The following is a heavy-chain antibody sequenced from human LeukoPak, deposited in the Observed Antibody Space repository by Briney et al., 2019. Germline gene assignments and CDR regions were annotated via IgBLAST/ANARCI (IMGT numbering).Heavy chain of an antibody. CDR2: IYYNGST. Sequence: PSETLSLTCTVSGGPISSYYWSWIRQPPGKGLEWIGYIYYNGSTNYTPSLKSRVTISLDTSKNQFSLKLRSVTAADTAIYYCASYFFDQSKALDIWGQGTMVTVSA. CDR1: GGPISSYY. V-gene: IGHV4-59*01. D-gene: IGHD3-9*01. CDR3: ASYFFDQSKALDI. J-gene: IGHJ3*02.